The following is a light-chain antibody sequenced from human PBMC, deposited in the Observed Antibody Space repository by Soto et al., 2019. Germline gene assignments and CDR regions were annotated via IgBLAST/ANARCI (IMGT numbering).Light chain of an antibody. CDR1: SSNIGAGYD. CDR2: GNT. J-gene: IGLJ7*01. CDR3: QSYDSSRSGWV. V-gene: IGLV1-40*01. Sequence: QSVLTQPPSVSGAPGQRVTISCTGSSSNIGAGYDVHWYQQLPGTAPKLIIYGNTNRPSGVPDRFSGSKSGTSASLAITGLEADDEADYYCQSYDSSRSGWVFGGGTQLTVL.